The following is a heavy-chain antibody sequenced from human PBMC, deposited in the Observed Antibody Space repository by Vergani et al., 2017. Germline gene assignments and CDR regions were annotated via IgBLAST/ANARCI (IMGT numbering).Heavy chain of an antibody. V-gene: IGHV3-23*01. Sequence: EVQLLESGGGLVPPGGSLRLSCAASGFTFSSYAMSWVRQAPGKGLEWVSAISGNGGSTSYADSVKGRFTISRDNSKNTLYLQMNSVRDEDTAVYYCAKGSKNTQSVSWFDPWGQGTLVTVSS. CDR3: AKGSKNTQSVSWFDP. D-gene: IGHD4-17*01. CDR1: GFTFSSYA. CDR2: ISGNGGST. J-gene: IGHJ5*02.